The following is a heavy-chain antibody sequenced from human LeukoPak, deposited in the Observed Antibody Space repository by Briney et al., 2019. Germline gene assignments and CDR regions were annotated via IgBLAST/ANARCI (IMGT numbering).Heavy chain of an antibody. CDR2: MNPNSGNT. Sequence: ASVKVSCKASGYTFTNYDINWVRQATGQGLEWMGWMNPNSGNTRYAQKFQGRVTMAGNTSVNTAYMELSSLTSEDTAVYYCARAGIAATGLDYWGQGILVTVSS. J-gene: IGHJ4*02. CDR3: ARAGIAATGLDY. D-gene: IGHD6-13*01. CDR1: GYTFTNYD. V-gene: IGHV1-8*01.